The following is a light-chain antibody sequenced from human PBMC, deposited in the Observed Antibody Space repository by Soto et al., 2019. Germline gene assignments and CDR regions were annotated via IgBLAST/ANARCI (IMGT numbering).Light chain of an antibody. CDR3: MQGLQTLPT. J-gene: IGKJ3*01. V-gene: IGKV2-28*01. Sequence: DIVMTQSPLSLPVTPGEPASISCRSSQSLLHSDGYNYLDWYVQKPGQSPRLLIYLGSKRASGSXDXXSGSGSGTDFKLKISRVEADDVGVYYCMQGLQTLPTFGPGTKVDIK. CDR1: QSLLHSDGYNY. CDR2: LGS.